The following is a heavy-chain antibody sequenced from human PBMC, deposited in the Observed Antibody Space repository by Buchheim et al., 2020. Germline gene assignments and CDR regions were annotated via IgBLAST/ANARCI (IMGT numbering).Heavy chain of an antibody. CDR3: AREAHDFWSGYYGGDWFDP. Sequence: QVQLVQSGAEVKKPGASVKVSCKASGYTFTGYYMHWVRQAPGQGLEWMGWINPNSGGTNYAKKFQGWVTMTRDTSISTAYMELSRLRSDDTAVYYCAREAHDFWSGYYGGDWFDPWGQGTL. V-gene: IGHV1-2*04. CDR1: GYTFTGYY. D-gene: IGHD3-3*01. CDR2: INPNSGGT. J-gene: IGHJ5*02.